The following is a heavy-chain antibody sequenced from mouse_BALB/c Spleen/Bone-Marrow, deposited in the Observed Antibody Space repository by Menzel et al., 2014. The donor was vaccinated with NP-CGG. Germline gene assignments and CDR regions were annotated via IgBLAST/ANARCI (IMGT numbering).Heavy chain of an antibody. D-gene: IGHD2-13*01. V-gene: IGHV5-17*02. J-gene: IGHJ2*01. Sequence: EVMLVESGGGLVQPGGSRKLSCAASGFTFSSFGMHWVRQAPEKGLEWVAYISSGSSTFYYADKVKGRFTVSRDNPKNTLFLQMTGLRSEDTAMYYCAREVGAYAGVDYWGQGTTLTVSS. CDR1: GFTFSSFG. CDR2: ISSGSSTF. CDR3: AREVGAYAGVDY.